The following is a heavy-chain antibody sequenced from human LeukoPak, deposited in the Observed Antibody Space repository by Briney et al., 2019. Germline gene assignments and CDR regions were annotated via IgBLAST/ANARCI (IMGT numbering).Heavy chain of an antibody. CDR1: VGSISSYY. D-gene: IGHD6-13*01. CDR2: IYYSGST. J-gene: IGHJ4*02. V-gene: IGHV4-59*08. Sequence: SETLSLTCTVSVGSISSYYWSWIRQPPGKGLEWIGYIYYSGSTNYNPSLKSRVTISVDTSKNQFSLKLSSVTAADTAGYYCARRGSSWYVGFDYWGQGTLVTVSS. CDR3: ARRGSSWYVGFDY.